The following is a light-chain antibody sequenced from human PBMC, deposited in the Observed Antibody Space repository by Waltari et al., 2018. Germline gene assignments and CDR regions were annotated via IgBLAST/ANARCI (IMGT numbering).Light chain of an antibody. V-gene: IGKV1-12*01. CDR1: QGINNW. Sequence: DIQMTQSPSSLSASVGDRVTMTCRASQGINNWLAWYQQVPGRAPKLLIYSASRLQSGVTSRFSGSGSGTNFTLTITSLQPEDFATYYCQQADSFPLTFGGGTKVEIK. J-gene: IGKJ4*01. CDR2: SAS. CDR3: QQADSFPLT.